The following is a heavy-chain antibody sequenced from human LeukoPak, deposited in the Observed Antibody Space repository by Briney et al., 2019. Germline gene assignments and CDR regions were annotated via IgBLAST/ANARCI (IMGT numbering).Heavy chain of an antibody. V-gene: IGHV1-18*01. CDR2: ISANNGDT. CDR1: GYTFTSYG. Sequence: ASVKVSCKASGYTFTSYGITWMRQAPGQGLEWMGWISANNGDTDYPQKFQGRVTMTRDTSTSTVYMELSSLRSEDTAIYYCAKLAASETGEGSWGQGTLVTVSS. CDR3: AKLAASETGEGS. J-gene: IGHJ5*02. D-gene: IGHD6-13*01.